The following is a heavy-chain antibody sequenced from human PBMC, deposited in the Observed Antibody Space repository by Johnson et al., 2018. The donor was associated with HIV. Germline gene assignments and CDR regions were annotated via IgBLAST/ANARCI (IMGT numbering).Heavy chain of an antibody. CDR2: ISYDGSNK. D-gene: IGHD6-25*01. Sequence: VQLVESGGGVVPPGRSLRLSCAASGFTFSSYGMHWVRQAPGKGLEWVAVISYDGSNKYYADSVKGRFTISRDNSKNTLYLQMNSLRAEDTAVYYCANLAASAAFDIWGQGTMVTVSS. CDR3: ANLAASAAFDI. V-gene: IGHV3-30*18. CDR1: GFTFSSYG. J-gene: IGHJ3*02.